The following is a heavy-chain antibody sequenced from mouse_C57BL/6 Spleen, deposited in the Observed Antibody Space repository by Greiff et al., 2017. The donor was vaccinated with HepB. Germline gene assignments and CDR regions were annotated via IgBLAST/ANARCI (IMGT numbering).Heavy chain of an antibody. V-gene: IGHV5-17*01. CDR2: ISSGSSTI. Sequence: EVKLMESGGGLVKPGGSLKLSCAASGFTFSDYGMHWVRQAPEKGLEWVAYISSGSSTIYYADTVKGRFTISRDKAKNTLFLQMTSLRSEDTAMYYCARDGSSLFAYWGQGTLVTVSA. D-gene: IGHD1-1*01. J-gene: IGHJ3*01. CDR1: GFTFSDYG. CDR3: ARDGSSLFAY.